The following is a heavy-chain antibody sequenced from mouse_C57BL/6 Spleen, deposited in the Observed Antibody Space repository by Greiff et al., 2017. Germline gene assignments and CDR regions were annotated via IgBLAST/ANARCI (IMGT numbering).Heavy chain of an antibody. CDR1: GYTFTSYW. CDR3: ARSLTGDYYAMDY. V-gene: IGHV1-53*01. CDR2: INPSNGGT. Sequence: QVQLQQPGTELVKPGASVKLSCKASGYTFTSYWMHWVKQRPGQGLEWIGNINPSNGGTNYNEKFKSKATLTVEKSSSTAYMQLSRLTSEDSAVYYCARSLTGDYYAMDYWGQGTSVTASS. D-gene: IGHD4-1*01. J-gene: IGHJ4*01.